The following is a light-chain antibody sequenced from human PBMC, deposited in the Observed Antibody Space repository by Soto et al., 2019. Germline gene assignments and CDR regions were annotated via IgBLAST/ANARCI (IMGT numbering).Light chain of an antibody. Sequence: DIQMTQSPSSLSASVGDRVTITCRASQGISNYLAWYQQKPGKVPKLLIYAASTLQSGVPSRFSGGRSGIDVTLTVSSLQAEDVATYYCQKYNSAPHTFGGGTKVEI. CDR2: AAS. J-gene: IGKJ4*01. CDR1: QGISNY. CDR3: QKYNSAPHT. V-gene: IGKV1-27*01.